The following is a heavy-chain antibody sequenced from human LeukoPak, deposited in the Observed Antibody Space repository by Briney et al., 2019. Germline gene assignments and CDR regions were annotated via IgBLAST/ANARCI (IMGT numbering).Heavy chain of an antibody. Sequence: PGGSLRLSCAASGFTFSSYGMHWVRQAPGKGLEWVAVIWYDGSNKYYADSVKGRFTISRDNSKNTLYLQMNSLRAEDTAVYYCAKNQGGELLWYYMVVWGTGTTVTVSS. CDR1: GFTFSSYG. V-gene: IGHV3-33*06. D-gene: IGHD1-26*01. CDR2: IWYDGSNK. CDR3: AKNQGGELLWYYMVV. J-gene: IGHJ6*03.